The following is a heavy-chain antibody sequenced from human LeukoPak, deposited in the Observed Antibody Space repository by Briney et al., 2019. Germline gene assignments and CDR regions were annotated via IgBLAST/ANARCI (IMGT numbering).Heavy chain of an antibody. CDR1: GFTVSSNF. D-gene: IGHD5-18*01. J-gene: IGHJ4*02. V-gene: IGHV3-66*01. CDR3: ARKYTYGLD. CDR2: IYSGGNT. Sequence: GGSLRLSCAASGFTVSSNFMSWVRQALGQGLEWGSVIYSGGNTYYADSVRGRFIIFRDNSKNTLYRQMNSLRAEDTAMYYCARKYTYGLDWGQGTLVTVSS.